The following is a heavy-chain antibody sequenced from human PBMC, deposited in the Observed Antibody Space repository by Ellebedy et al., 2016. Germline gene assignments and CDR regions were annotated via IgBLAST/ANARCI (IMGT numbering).Heavy chain of an antibody. CDR2: IWYNGTEK. D-gene: IGHD6-19*01. CDR3: SRDGGSGVFYFDH. J-gene: IGHJ4*02. Sequence: GESLKISCAVSGFTFRSYGMHWVRQAPGKGLEWVALIWYNGTEKYYGESVKGRFNISRDNAKNTLYLEITSLRAEDTAVYYCSRDGGSGVFYFDHWGQGTLVTVSS. CDR1: GFTFRSYG. V-gene: IGHV3-33*08.